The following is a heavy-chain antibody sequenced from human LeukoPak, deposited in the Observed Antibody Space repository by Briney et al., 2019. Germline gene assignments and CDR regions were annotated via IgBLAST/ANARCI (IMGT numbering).Heavy chain of an antibody. CDR2: IYPGDSDT. J-gene: IGHJ4*02. CDR1: GYSFTSYW. V-gene: IGHV5-51*01. Sequence: GESLKIACKGSGYSFTSYWIGWVRQMPGKGLEWMGIIYPGDSDTRYSPSFQGQVTISADKSISTAYLQWSSPKASDTAMYYCARHKYGSGSYYKSFDYWGQGTLVTVSS. D-gene: IGHD3-10*01. CDR3: ARHKYGSGSYYKSFDY.